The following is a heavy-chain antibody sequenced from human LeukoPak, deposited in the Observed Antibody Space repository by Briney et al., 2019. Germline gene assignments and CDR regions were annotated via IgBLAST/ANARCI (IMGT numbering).Heavy chain of an antibody. Sequence: GASLKISFKGSGYRFTSYWIGWVRPMPGKGLEWMGIIYPGDSDTRYSPSFQGQVTISADKSISTAYLQWSSLKASDTAMYYCARQASSDFWSGYSAFDYWGQGTLVTVSS. CDR2: IYPGDSDT. CDR3: ARQASSDFWSGYSAFDY. D-gene: IGHD3-3*01. J-gene: IGHJ4*02. V-gene: IGHV5-51*01. CDR1: GYRFTSYW.